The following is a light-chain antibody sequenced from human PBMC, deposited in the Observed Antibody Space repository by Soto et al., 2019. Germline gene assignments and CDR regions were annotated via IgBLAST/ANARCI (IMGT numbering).Light chain of an antibody. CDR2: DAP. J-gene: IGKJ4*01. CDR1: QSVSSY. Sequence: EIVLTQSPATLSLSPGERATLTCRASQSVSSYLAWYQHKPGQAPRLLIYDAPNRATGIPARFSGSGSGTDFTLTISSLEPEHFAVYYCQQRSNWPLLTCGGGTKVEIQ. V-gene: IGKV3-11*01. CDR3: QQRSNWPLLT.